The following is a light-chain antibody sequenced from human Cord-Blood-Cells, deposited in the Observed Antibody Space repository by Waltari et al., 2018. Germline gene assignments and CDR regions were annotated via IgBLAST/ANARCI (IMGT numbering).Light chain of an antibody. CDR3: QQYGSSPPWT. CDR2: GAC. J-gene: IGKJ1*01. Sequence: EIVLTQSPGTLSLSPGERATLSCRASQRVSSSYLAWYQQKPGQAPRLLIYGACSRATGIPDRFSGSGSGTAFTLTISRLEPEACAVYYCQQYGSSPPWTFGPGSKVEIK. V-gene: IGKV3-20*01. CDR1: QRVSSSY.